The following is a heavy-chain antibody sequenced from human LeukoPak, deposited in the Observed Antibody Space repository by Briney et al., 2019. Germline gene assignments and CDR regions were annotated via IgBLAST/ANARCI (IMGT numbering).Heavy chain of an antibody. D-gene: IGHD2-21*02. CDR1: GYTFNSYD. Sequence: GASVKVSCKASGYTFNSYDINWVRQATGQGLEWMGWMNPNSGNTGYAQKFQGRVTMTRNTSISTAYMELSSLRSEDTAVYYCARGVAVTHYYYYYYMDVWGKGTTVTVSS. V-gene: IGHV1-8*01. CDR2: MNPNSGNT. J-gene: IGHJ6*03. CDR3: ARGVAVTHYYYYYYMDV.